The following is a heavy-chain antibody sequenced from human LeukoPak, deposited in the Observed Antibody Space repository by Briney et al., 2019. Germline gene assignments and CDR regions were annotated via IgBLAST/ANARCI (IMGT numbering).Heavy chain of an antibody. J-gene: IGHJ3*02. CDR1: GGSISSSSYY. Sequence: SETLSLTCTVSGGSISSSSYYWGWIRQPPGKGVEWIGTIYSSGSTYYNPSLNSRVTMSVDTSRNQFSLKLSSVTAADTAVYFCARHAYSSSVNDAFDIWGHGTMVTVSS. CDR2: IYSSGST. D-gene: IGHD2-2*01. V-gene: IGHV4-39*01. CDR3: ARHAYSSSVNDAFDI.